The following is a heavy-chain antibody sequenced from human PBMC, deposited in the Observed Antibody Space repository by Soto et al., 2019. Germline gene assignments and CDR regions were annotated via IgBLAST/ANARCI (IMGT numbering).Heavy chain of an antibody. CDR2: IYHSGST. V-gene: IGHV4-4*02. Sequence: QVQLQESGPGLVKPSGTLSLTCAVSGDSISRSYWWSWVRQFPGKGLEWIGEIYHSGSTIYNPSPQKRVXLSXDXSKNEFSRQIWSVTSAHTAVYYCTSKFGQLLADAFDIWGEGTMSPSLQ. CDR1: GDSISRSYW. CDR3: TSKFGQLLADAFDI. D-gene: IGHD3-10*01. J-gene: IGHJ3*02.